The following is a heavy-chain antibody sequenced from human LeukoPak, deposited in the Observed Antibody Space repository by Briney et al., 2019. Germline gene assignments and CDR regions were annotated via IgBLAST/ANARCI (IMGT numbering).Heavy chain of an antibody. Sequence: SETLSLTCTVSGASSSNDYHWGWIRQSPGKGLEWIGTMGYGGRTYFSPSLKSRVSLSIDMSRTYFSLILKSVSAADTAVYYCARTKGRAVGQTAFQYWGQGTLVTVSA. CDR3: ARTKGRAVGQTAFQY. CDR1: GASSSNDYH. D-gene: IGHD1-26*01. CDR2: MGYGGRT. J-gene: IGHJ4*02. V-gene: IGHV4-39*07.